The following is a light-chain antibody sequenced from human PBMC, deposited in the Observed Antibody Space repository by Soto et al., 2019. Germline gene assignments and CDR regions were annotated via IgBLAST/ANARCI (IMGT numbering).Light chain of an antibody. CDR3: QQSYSSPYT. V-gene: IGKV1-39*01. CDR2: AAS. CDR1: QTISSY. J-gene: IGKJ2*01. Sequence: IQMTQSPSSLSASVGGRVTITCRASQTISSYLNWYQQTPGRAPALVISAASTLQSGVPSRFSGSGSGTDFTLTISSLQPEDFATYYCQQSYSSPYTFGQGTKLEIK.